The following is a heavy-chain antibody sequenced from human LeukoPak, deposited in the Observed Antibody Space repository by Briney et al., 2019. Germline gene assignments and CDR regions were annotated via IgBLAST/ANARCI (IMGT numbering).Heavy chain of an antibody. V-gene: IGHV3-53*01. CDR1: GFTVSNNY. Sequence: GGSLRLSCAASGFTVSNNYMNWVRQAPGKGLEWVSVIYTGGATFYANSVKGRFTISRDNSKNTLYLQMNSLRVEDTAVYYCAKRGVPAAITDDYWGQGTLVTVSS. D-gene: IGHD2-2*02. CDR3: AKRGVPAAITDDY. CDR2: IYTGGAT. J-gene: IGHJ4*02.